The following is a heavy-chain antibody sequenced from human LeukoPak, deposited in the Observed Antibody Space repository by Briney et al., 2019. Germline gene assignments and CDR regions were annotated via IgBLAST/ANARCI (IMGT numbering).Heavy chain of an antibody. D-gene: IGHD3-10*01. CDR3: ARSGSGTTHYYGMDV. CDR1: GGTFSSYA. Sequence: GSSVKVSCKASGGTFSSYAISWVRQAPGQGLEWMGGIIPIFGTANYAQKFQGRVTITADESTSTAYMELSSLRSEDTAVYYCARSGSGTTHYYGMDVWGQGTTVTVSS. J-gene: IGHJ6*02. CDR2: IIPIFGTA. V-gene: IGHV1-69*01.